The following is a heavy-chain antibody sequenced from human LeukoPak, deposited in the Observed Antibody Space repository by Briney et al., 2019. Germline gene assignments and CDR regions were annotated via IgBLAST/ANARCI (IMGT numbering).Heavy chain of an antibody. Sequence: GASVKVSCKVSGGTFSSYTISWVRQAPGQGLEWMGRIIPILGIANYAQKFQGRVTITADKSTSTAYMELSSLRSEDTAVYYCARALYHYDSSGYSEYYFDYWGQGTLVTVSS. CDR3: ARALYHYDSSGYSEYYFDY. V-gene: IGHV1-69*02. CDR1: GGTFSSYT. CDR2: IIPILGIA. D-gene: IGHD3-22*01. J-gene: IGHJ4*02.